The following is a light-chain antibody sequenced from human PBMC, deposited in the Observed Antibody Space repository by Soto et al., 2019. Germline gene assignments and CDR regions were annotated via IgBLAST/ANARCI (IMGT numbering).Light chain of an antibody. CDR2: GAS. J-gene: IGKJ4*01. CDR3: QQYYSSPLT. V-gene: IGKV3-20*01. CDR1: QSVSSYY. Sequence: EIVLTQSPATLSLSPGERATLSCRASQSVSSYYLAWYQQKPGQATRFLIYGASNRATGIPGRFSGSGSGADFTLTINSLEPEDFAVYYCQQYYSSPLTFGGGTKLEIK.